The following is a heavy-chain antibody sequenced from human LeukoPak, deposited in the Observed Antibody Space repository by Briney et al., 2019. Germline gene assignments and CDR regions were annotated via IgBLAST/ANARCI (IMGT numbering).Heavy chain of an antibody. V-gene: IGHV1-69*06. D-gene: IGHD4-23*01. CDR2: IIPMSGTI. CDR1: GGTFTNYA. J-gene: IGHJ4*02. CDR3: ARRGRDYGGSYYFDY. Sequence: SVKVSCKASGGTFTNYAFSWVRQAPGQGLEWMGRIIPMSGTIYYAQKFQGRVTITADRSNNTAYMELSSLRSEDTAVYYCARRGRDYGGSYYFDYWGQGTLVTVSS.